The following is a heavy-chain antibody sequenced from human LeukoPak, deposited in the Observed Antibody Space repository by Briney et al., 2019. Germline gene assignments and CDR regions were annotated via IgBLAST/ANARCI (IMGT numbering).Heavy chain of an antibody. Sequence: SQTLSLTCAISGDSVVTNNVAWNWIRQSPSRGLEWLRRTYLRSKWYNEYAVSVKSRITINPDTSRNHFSLQLNSVIPEDTAVYYCTRGKYSGFDIWGQGTMFTVSS. D-gene: IGHD2-21*01. CDR1: GDSVVTNNVA. CDR2: TYLRSKWYN. CDR3: TRGKYSGFDI. J-gene: IGHJ3*02. V-gene: IGHV6-1*01.